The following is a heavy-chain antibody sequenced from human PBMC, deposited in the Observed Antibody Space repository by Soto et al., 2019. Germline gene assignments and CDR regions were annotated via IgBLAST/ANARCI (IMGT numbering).Heavy chain of an antibody. CDR2: INLNSGGT. CDR3: ARTLERSGYYY. D-gene: IGHD3-3*01. CDR1: GYTYTGYY. V-gene: IGHV1-2*04. J-gene: IGHJ4*02. Sequence: GASVKVSCKASGYTYTGYYMHWVRQAPGQGLEWMGWINLNSGGTNYAQKFQGWVTMTRDTSISTAYMELSRLRSDDTAVYYCARTLERSGYYYWGQGTLVTVSS.